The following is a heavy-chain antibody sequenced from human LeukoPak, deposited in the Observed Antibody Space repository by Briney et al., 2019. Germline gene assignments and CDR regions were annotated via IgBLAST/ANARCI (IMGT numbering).Heavy chain of an antibody. J-gene: IGHJ4*02. CDR2: INHSGST. CDR3: ARADSSSWRL. CDR1: GGSFSGYY. V-gene: IGHV4-34*01. Sequence: SETLSLTCAVYGGSFSGYYWSWIRQPSGKGLEWIGEINHSGSTNYNPSLKSRVTISVDTSKNQFSLKLSSVTAADTAVYYCARADSSSWRLWGQGTLVTVSS. D-gene: IGHD6-13*01.